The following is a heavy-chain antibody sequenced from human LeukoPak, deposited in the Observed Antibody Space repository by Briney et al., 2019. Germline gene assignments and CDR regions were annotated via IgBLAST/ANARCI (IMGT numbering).Heavy chain of an antibody. J-gene: IGHJ6*02. Sequence: PGGSLRLSCAASGFTFSSYGMHWVRQAPGKGLEWVAVISYDGSNKYYADSVKGRFTISRDNSKNTLYLQMNSLRAEDTAVYYCAKGGSRAYYYYYGMDVWGQGTTVTVSS. CDR1: GFTFSSYG. D-gene: IGHD1-26*01. CDR2: ISYDGSNK. CDR3: AKGGSRAYYYYYGMDV. V-gene: IGHV3-30*18.